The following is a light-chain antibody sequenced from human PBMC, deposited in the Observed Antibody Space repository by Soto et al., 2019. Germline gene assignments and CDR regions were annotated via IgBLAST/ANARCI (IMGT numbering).Light chain of an antibody. Sequence: EIVMTQSPATLSVSPGERATLSCRASQSVSNNLAWYQQKPGQIPRLLIYAASTRATGIPARFSGSGSGTEFTLTISGLQSEDFAVYFCQQYKNWPPITFGQGTRLEIK. J-gene: IGKJ5*01. CDR2: AAS. CDR1: QSVSNN. V-gene: IGKV3-15*01. CDR3: QQYKNWPPIT.